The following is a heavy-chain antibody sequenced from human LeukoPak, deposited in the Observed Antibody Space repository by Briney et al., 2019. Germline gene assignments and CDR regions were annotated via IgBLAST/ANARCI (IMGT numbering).Heavy chain of an antibody. Sequence: SVKVSCKASGYTFTGYYMHWVRQAPGQGLEWMGRIIPILGIANYAQKFQGRVTITADKSTSTAYMELSSLRSEDTAVYYCARGGILTAAEIDYWGQGTLVTVSS. V-gene: IGHV1-69*04. J-gene: IGHJ4*02. CDR1: GYTFTGYY. D-gene: IGHD6-25*01. CDR3: ARGGILTAAEIDY. CDR2: IIPILGIA.